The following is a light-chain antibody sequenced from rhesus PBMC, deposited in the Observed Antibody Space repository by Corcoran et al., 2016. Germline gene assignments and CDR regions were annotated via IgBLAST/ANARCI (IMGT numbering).Light chain of an antibody. V-gene: IGKV1-25*01. CDR1: QGITND. CDR2: EAS. CDR3: QRYYSTPRA. Sequence: DIQMTQSPSSLSASVGDRVTSTCRARQGITNDLAWYQQKPGETPKLLIYEASNLKSGIPSRFSGSGSGTDFTLTISSLHSEDFATCYCQRYYSTPRAFGQGTKVEI. J-gene: IGKJ1*01.